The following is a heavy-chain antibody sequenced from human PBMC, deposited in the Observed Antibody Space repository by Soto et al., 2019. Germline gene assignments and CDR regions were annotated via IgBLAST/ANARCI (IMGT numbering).Heavy chain of an antibody. D-gene: IGHD2-15*01. CDR2: INTGNGNS. CDR3: ARESGDCSGGSCLRYYFDY. Sequence: ASVKVSCKASGYTFTNYAIHWVRQAPGQRLEWMGWINTGNGNSKYSQKFQGRVTITRDTSASTAYMELSSLRSEDTAVYYCARESGDCSGGSCLRYYFDYWGQGTLVTVSS. V-gene: IGHV1-3*04. J-gene: IGHJ4*02. CDR1: GYTFTNYA.